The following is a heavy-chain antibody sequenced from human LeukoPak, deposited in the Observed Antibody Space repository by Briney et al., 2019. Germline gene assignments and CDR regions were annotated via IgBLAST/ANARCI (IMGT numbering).Heavy chain of an antibody. CDR2: IKQDASEK. D-gene: IGHD6-6*01. CDR1: RFTFSNYW. Sequence: GGSLRLSCAASRFTFSNYWMNWVRQAPGKGLEWVANIKQDASEKYYVDSVRGRFTISRDNAKNSLYLQMDSLRGEDTAVYFCARGVAALMDVWGKGTTVTVSS. CDR3: ARGVAALMDV. V-gene: IGHV3-7*04. J-gene: IGHJ6*03.